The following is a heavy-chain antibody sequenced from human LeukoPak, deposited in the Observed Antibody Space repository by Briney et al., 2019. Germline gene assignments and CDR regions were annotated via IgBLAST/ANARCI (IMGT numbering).Heavy chain of an antibody. CDR2: IYYSGST. J-gene: IGHJ4*02. Sequence: SETLSLTCTVSGGSISSYYRSWIRQPPGKGLEWIGYIYYSGSTNYNPSLKSRVTISVDTSKNQFSLKLSSVTAADTAVYYCARVGGRRWFGELFLGYWGQGTLVTVSS. D-gene: IGHD3-10*01. CDR1: GGSISSYY. CDR3: ARVGGRRWFGELFLGY. V-gene: IGHV4-59*01.